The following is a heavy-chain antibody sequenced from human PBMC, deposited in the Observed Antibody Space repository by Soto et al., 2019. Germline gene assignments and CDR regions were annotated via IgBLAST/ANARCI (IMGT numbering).Heavy chain of an antibody. Sequence: PGGSLRLSCAASGFTFSSHVMSWVRQAPGKGLEWVSTISAAGGTTYYADSVKGRFTMSRDNSKNTLYLEMNGLRAQDTAIYYCVMRGEPLPFYWGQGTLVTVSS. J-gene: IGHJ4*02. V-gene: IGHV3-23*01. CDR2: ISAAGGTT. CDR3: VMRGEPLPFY. D-gene: IGHD1-26*01. CDR1: GFTFSSHV.